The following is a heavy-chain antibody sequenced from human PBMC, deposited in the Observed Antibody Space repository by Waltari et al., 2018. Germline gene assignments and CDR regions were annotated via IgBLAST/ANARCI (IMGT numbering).Heavy chain of an antibody. D-gene: IGHD1-1*01. V-gene: IGHV4-30-4*08. CDR2: ISYSGST. CDR1: GGSISSGDSF. Sequence: QVQLQESGPGLVKPSQTLSLTYTVSGGSISSGDSFWSWIRQPPGKGLEWVGYISYSGSTYYNPSLKSRVIMSLDTSKNQFSLMLSSVTAADTAVYYCARHRTGTAAVDYWGQGTLVTVSS. CDR3: ARHRTGTAAVDY. J-gene: IGHJ4*02.